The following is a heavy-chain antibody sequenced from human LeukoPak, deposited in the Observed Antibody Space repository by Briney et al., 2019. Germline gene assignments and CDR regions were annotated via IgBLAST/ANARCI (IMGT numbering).Heavy chain of an antibody. CDR3: AKDESGYSYGYKTLPPLDFDY. V-gene: IGHV3-23*01. D-gene: IGHD5-18*01. Sequence: GGSLRLSCAASGFTFSSYAMSWVRQAPGKGLEWVSAISGSGGSTYYADPVKGRFTISRDNSKNTLYLQMNSLRAEDTAVYYCAKDESGYSYGYKTLPPLDFDYWGQGTLVTVSS. J-gene: IGHJ4*02. CDR1: GFTFSSYA. CDR2: ISGSGGST.